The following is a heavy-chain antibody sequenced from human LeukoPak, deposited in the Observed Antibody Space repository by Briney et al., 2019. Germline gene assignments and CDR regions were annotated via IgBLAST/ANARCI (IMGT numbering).Heavy chain of an antibody. Sequence: ASVKVSCKASGYTFTGYYMHWVRQAPGQGLEWMGRINPNSGGTNYAQEFQGRVTMTRDTSISTAYMELSRLRSDDTAVYYCASLGSFGGVIALDYWGQGTLVTVSS. V-gene: IGHV1-2*06. CDR3: ASLGSFGGVIALDY. CDR1: GYTFTGYY. D-gene: IGHD3-16*02. J-gene: IGHJ4*02. CDR2: INPNSGGT.